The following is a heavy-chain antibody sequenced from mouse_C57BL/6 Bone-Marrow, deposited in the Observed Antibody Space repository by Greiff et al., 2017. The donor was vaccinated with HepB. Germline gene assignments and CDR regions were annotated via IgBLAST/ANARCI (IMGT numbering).Heavy chain of an antibody. CDR2: IDPENGDT. V-gene: IGHV14-4*01. D-gene: IGHD1-1*01. CDR3: AALLFITTAGFAY. J-gene: IGHJ3*01. Sequence: EVQLQQSGAELVRPGASVKLSCTASGFNIKDDYMHWVKQRPEQGLEWIGWIDPENGDTEYASKFQGKATLTVDTSSSTAYMQLSSLTSEDSAVYYCAALLFITTAGFAYWGQGTLVTVSA. CDR1: GFNIKDDY.